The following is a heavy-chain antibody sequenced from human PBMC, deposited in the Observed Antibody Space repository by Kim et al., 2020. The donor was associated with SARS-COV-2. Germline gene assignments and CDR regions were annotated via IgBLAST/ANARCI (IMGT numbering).Heavy chain of an antibody. J-gene: IGHJ6*01. V-gene: IGHV3-13*01. CDR1: GFTFSSYD. D-gene: IGHD1-26*01. CDR2: IGTAGDT. Sequence: GGSLRLSCAASGFTFSSYDMHWVRQATGKGLEWVSAIGTAGDTYYPGSVKGRFTISRENDTNSLYLQMKRLRAGDTAVYYCARESGSYSGGTWGYYGMDDWWPGTTVTVSS. CDR3: ARESGSYSGGTWGYYGMDD.